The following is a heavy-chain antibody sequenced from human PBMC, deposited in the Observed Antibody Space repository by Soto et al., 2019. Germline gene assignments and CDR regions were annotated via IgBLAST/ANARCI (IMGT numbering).Heavy chain of an antibody. CDR1: GFTFSSYV. J-gene: IGHJ4*02. CDR2: ISYDGSNK. CDR3: AKQNPLDY. V-gene: IGHV3-30*18. Sequence: GGSLRLSWAASGFTFSSYVMHWVRQAPGKGLEWVAVISYDGSNKYYADSVKGRFTISRDNSKNTLYLQMNSLRAEDTAVYYCAKQNPLDYWGQGTLVTVSS.